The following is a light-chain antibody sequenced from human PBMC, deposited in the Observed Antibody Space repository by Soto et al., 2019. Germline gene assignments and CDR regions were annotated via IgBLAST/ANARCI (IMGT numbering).Light chain of an antibody. CDR2: RTS. CDR3: KQYKEWPPFT. CDR1: QSISSN. J-gene: IGKJ5*01. Sequence: PEERATLSCRASQSISSNLAWYQQKPGQAPRLLMFRTSSRATGFPARFSGSGSGTEFNLTISSLQSEDFAVYYCKQYKEWPPFTFGQGTRLEIK. V-gene: IGKV3-15*01.